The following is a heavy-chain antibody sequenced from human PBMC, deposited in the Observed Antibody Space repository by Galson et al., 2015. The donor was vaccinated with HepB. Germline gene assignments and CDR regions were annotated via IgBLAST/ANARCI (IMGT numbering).Heavy chain of an antibody. CDR1: GFIFKNYG. D-gene: IGHD1/OR15-1a*01. CDR2: ISGSGNTI. CDR3: ARGGRGLHLNSHFDN. J-gene: IGHJ4*02. Sequence: SLRLSCAASGFIFKNYGVHWVRQAPGRGLEWVPYISGSGNTIYYADSVKGRFSISRDNAKNSVSLQMNSLRGEDTAVYYCARGGRGLHLNSHFDNWGQGILVTVSS. V-gene: IGHV3-48*03.